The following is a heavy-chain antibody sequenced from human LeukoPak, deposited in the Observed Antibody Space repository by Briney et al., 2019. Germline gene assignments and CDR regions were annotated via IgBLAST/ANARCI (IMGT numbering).Heavy chain of an antibody. V-gene: IGHV1-18*01. J-gene: IGHJ6*02. CDR3: ARGMRVGSSTYYYYGMDV. Sequence: ASVKVSCKASGYTFTSYGISWVRQAPGQGLEWMGWISAYNGNTNYAQKLQGRVTMTTGTSTSTAYMELRSLRSDDTAVYYCARGMRVGSSTYYYYGMDVWGQGTTVTVSS. CDR2: ISAYNGNT. CDR1: GYTFTSYG. D-gene: IGHD6-13*01.